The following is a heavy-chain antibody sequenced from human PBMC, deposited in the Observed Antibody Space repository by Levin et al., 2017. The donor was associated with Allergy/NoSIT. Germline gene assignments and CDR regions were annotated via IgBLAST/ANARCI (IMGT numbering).Heavy chain of an antibody. CDR1: GFTFSDSA. V-gene: IGHV3-73*01. CDR2: IRSKANSYAT. CDR3: TKTGYGGQLAGS. D-gene: IGHD4-23*01. Sequence: GESLKISCAASGFTFSDSAMHWVRQASGKGLEWVGRIRSKANSYATAYAASVQGRFTISRDDSKNTAYLQMNSLKTEDTAVYYCTKTGYGGQLAGSWGQGTLVTVSS. J-gene: IGHJ1*01.